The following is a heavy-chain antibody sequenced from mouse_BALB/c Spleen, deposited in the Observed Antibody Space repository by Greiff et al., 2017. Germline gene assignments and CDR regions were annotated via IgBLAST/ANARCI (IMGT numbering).Heavy chain of an antibody. CDR1: GYTFTSYT. CDR3: ARYLRLFAY. D-gene: IGHD1-2*01. V-gene: IGHV1-4*01. CDR2: INPSSGYT. J-gene: IGHJ3*01. Sequence: VKLQESGAELARPGASVKMSCKASGYTFTSYTMHWVKQRPGQGLEWIGYINPSSGYTNYNQKFKDKATLTADKSSSTAYMQLSSLTSEDSAVYYCARYLRLFAYWGQGTLVTVSA.